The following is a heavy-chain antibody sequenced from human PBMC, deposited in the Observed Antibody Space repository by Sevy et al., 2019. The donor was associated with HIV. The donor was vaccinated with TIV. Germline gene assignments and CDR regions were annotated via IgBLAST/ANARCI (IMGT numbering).Heavy chain of an antibody. CDR3: AKEGYDILTGFEPGNFDS. D-gene: IGHD3-9*01. J-gene: IGHJ4*02. Sequence: GGSLRLSCAASGFTFGSYGMHWVRQAPGKGLEWVAVISYDGTIKSYADSVRGRFSISRDNADSTLYLLMDSRRAEDTAVYYCAKEGYDILTGFEPGNFDSWGQGTLVTVSS. CDR2: ISYDGTIK. CDR1: GFTFGSYG. V-gene: IGHV3-30*18.